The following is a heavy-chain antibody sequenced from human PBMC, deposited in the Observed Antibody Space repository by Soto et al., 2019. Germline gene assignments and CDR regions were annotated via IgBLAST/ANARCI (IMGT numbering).Heavy chain of an antibody. CDR3: AKDLADNYFDY. J-gene: IGHJ4*02. V-gene: IGHV3-23*01. Sequence: GGSLRLSCAVSGFTFSSNYMSWVRQAPGKGLEWVSAISGSGGMTYYADSVKGRFTIARDNSKNTLYLQMHSLRAEDMAVYYCAKDLADNYFDYWGQGTLVTVSS. D-gene: IGHD6-19*01. CDR2: ISGSGGMT. CDR1: GFTFSSNY.